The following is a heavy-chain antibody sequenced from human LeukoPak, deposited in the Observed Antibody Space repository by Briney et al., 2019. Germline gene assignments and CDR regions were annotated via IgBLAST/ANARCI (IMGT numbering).Heavy chain of an antibody. V-gene: IGHV4-30-4*01. D-gene: IGHD3-10*01. Sequence: SETLSLTCTVSGGSVSSGDYYWSWIRQPPGKGLEWIVYIYYSGSTHYSPSLKSRVTILVETSKNQFSLNLSSVTAADTAVYYCAATYGSVNYYYYYYGMDVWGPGTTVTVSS. CDR1: GGSVSSGDYY. J-gene: IGHJ6*02. CDR2: IYYSGST. CDR3: AATYGSVNYYYYYYGMDV.